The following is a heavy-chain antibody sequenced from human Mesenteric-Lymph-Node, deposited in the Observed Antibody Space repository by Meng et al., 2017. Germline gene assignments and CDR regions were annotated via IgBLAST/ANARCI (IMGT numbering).Heavy chain of an antibody. J-gene: IGHJ2*01. CDR3: ARDSYYYDSSGYYSLWYFDL. D-gene: IGHD3-22*01. CDR2: INHSGST. V-gene: IGHV4-34*01. Sequence: GSLRLSCAVYGGSFSGYYWSWIRQPPGKGLEWIGEINHSGSTNYNPSLKSRVTISVDTSKNQFSLKLSSVTAADTAVYYCARDSYYYDSSGYYSLWYFDLWGRGTLVTVSS. CDR1: GGSFSGYY.